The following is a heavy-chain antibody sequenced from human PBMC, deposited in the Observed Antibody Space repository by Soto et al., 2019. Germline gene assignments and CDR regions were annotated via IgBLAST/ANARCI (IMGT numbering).Heavy chain of an antibody. Sequence: GGSLRLSCAASGFSVTGNHMTWVRQAPGKGLEWVSSLYTGGTTYSADSVQGRFTISRDSSKNTLFLQMDRLRVEDSAVYYCASDLATVGKGFDSWGPGTLVTASS. D-gene: IGHD5-12*01. CDR2: LYTGGTT. J-gene: IGHJ4*02. CDR1: GFSVTGNH. V-gene: IGHV3-53*01. CDR3: ASDLATVGKGFDS.